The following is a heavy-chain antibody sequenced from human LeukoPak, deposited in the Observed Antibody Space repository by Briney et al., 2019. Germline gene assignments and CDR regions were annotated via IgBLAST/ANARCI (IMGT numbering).Heavy chain of an antibody. CDR2: IYYSGST. Sequence: SETLSLTCTVSGGPVSSSSYYWGWIRQPPGRGLEWIGSIYYSGSTYYNPSLKSRVTISVDTSKNQFSLKLSSVTAADTAVYYCAGFSGYDYYFDYWGQGTLVTVSS. CDR1: GGPVSSSSYY. J-gene: IGHJ4*02. CDR3: AGFSGYDYYFDY. V-gene: IGHV4-39*01. D-gene: IGHD5-12*01.